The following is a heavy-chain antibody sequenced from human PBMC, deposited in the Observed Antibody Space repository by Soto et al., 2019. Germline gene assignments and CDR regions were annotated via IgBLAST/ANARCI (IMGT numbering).Heavy chain of an antibody. CDR3: ARNIGHCTVTPCHKPSDY. J-gene: IGHJ4*02. Sequence: PSETLSLTCTVSGCSISSSNYFWGWIRQPPGKGLEWIGSIYYSGSTYYNPSLKSRVTMSVDTSKHQFSLDLSSVTAADTAVYFCARNIGHCTVTPCHKPSDYWGQGTLVTVSS. CDR2: IYYSGST. CDR1: GCSISSSNYF. D-gene: IGHD2-8*02. V-gene: IGHV4-39*01.